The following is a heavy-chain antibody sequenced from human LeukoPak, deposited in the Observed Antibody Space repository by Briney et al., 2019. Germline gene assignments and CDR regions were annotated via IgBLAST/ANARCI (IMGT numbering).Heavy chain of an antibody. CDR1: GYTFTSYD. CDR2: MNPNSGKT. V-gene: IGHV1-8*01. D-gene: IGHD3-10*01. J-gene: IGHJ5*02. CDR3: ARKERYGSGRGGVDP. Sequence: ASVTVSCKASGYTFTSYDINWVRQAPGQGLEWMGWMNPNSGKTGYAQKFQGRVTITRNTSISTAYMELSSLRSEDTAVYYCARKERYGSGRGGVDPWGQGTLVTVSS.